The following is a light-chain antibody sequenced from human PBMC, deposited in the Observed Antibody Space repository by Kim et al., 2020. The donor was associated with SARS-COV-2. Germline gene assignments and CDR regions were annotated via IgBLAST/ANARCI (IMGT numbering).Light chain of an antibody. CDR1: QSISSW. V-gene: IGKV1-5*03. CDR3: QQYNSYSLT. Sequence: ASVGDRVTITCRASQSISSWLAWYQQKPGKAPKLLIYKASSLESGVPSRFSDSGSGTEFTLTISSLQPDDFATYYCQQYNSYSLTFGGGTKVDIK. CDR2: KAS. J-gene: IGKJ4*01.